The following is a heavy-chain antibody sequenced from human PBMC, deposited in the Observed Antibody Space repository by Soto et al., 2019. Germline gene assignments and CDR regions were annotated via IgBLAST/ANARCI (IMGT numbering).Heavy chain of an antibody. CDR3: AKDRHCSSITCAVRDV. V-gene: IGHV3-23*01. CDR1: GFTFANYA. Sequence: PGGSLRFSCAASGFTFANYAMSWVRQAPGKGLEWVSGISGRVVNTYYADSVKGRFTISRDNSKNMLYLHMSSLRAEDTALYYCAKDRHCSSITCAVRDVWGQGTTVTFSS. D-gene: IGHD2-2*01. CDR2: ISGRVVNT. J-gene: IGHJ6*02.